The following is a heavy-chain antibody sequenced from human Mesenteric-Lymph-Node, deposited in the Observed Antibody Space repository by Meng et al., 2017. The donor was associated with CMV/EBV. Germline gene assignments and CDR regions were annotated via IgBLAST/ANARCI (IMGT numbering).Heavy chain of an antibody. CDR1: GYTLTELS. V-gene: IGHV1-24*01. J-gene: IGHJ4*02. D-gene: IGHD2-2*01. Sequence: ASVKVSCKVSGYTLTELSMHWVRQAPGKGLEWMGGFDPEDGETIYAQMFQGRVTMTEDTSTDTAYMELSSLRSEDTAVYYCATDGGHCSSTSCWGGDWGQGTLVTVSS. CDR3: ATDGGHCSSTSCWGGD. CDR2: FDPEDGET.